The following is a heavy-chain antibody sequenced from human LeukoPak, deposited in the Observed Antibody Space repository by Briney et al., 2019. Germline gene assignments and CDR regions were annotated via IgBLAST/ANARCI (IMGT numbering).Heavy chain of an antibody. J-gene: IGHJ5*02. V-gene: IGHV4-34*01. CDR1: GGSLSGYY. Sequence: PSETLSLTCAVYGGSLSGYYWSWIRQPPGKGLEWIGEINHSGSTNYNPSLKSRVTISVDTSKNQFSLKLSSVTAADTAVYYCARGPGYYGSGSYLWFDPWGQGTLVTVSS. CDR2: INHSGST. CDR3: ARGPGYYGSGSYLWFDP. D-gene: IGHD3-10*01.